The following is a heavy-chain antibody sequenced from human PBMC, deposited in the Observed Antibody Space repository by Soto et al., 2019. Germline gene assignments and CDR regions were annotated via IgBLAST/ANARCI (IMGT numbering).Heavy chain of an antibody. CDR3: ARARVGGGYYYDGVDV. J-gene: IGHJ6*02. V-gene: IGHV1-2*02. D-gene: IGHD2-15*01. CDR1: GYTFSGYY. Sequence: ASVKVSCKASGYTFSGYYMYWVRQAPGQGLDWMGGINPISGVTNYTQKFQGRVAMTRDTSMSTAYMELSSLRSDDTAVYYCARARVGGGYYYDGVDVWGQGTTVTVSS. CDR2: INPISGVT.